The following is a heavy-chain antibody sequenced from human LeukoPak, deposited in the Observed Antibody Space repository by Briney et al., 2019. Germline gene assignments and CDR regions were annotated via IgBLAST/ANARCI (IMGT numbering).Heavy chain of an antibody. CDR2: IYSGGST. J-gene: IGHJ3*02. CDR3: ARDWSVAGAFDI. Sequence: GSLRLSCAASGFTVSSNYMSWVRQAPGKGLEWVSVIYSGGSTYCADSVKGRFTISRDNSKNTLYLQMNSLRAEDTAVYYCARDWSVAGAFDIWGQGTMVTVSS. D-gene: IGHD6-19*01. CDR1: GFTVSSNY. V-gene: IGHV3-53*01.